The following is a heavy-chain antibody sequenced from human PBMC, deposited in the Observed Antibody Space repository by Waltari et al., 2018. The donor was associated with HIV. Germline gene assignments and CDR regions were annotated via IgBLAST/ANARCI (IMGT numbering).Heavy chain of an antibody. J-gene: IGHJ6*02. CDR2: IKQDGSEK. V-gene: IGHV3-7*01. CDR1: GFPFISYC. D-gene: IGHD3-3*01. CDR3: ARITIFGVVNDYGMDV. Sequence: EVQLVESGGGLVQPGGSLRLSCAASGFPFISYCLTWGRQAPGKGLEWGANIKQDGSEKYYVDSVKGRFTISRDNAKNSLYLQMNSLRAEDTAVYYCARITIFGVVNDYGMDVWGQGTTVTVSS.